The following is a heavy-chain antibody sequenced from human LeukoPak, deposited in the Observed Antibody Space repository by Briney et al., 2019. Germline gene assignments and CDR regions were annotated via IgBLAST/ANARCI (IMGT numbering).Heavy chain of an antibody. CDR1: GYTFTSYD. Sequence: ASVKVSCKASGYTFTSYDINWVRQATGQGLEWMGWMNPNSGNTGYAQKFQGRVTMTRNNSISTAYMELSSLRSEDTAVYYCASLTAYPDPYSDYYYYGMDVWGQGTTVTVSS. CDR2: MNPNSGNT. V-gene: IGHV1-8*01. J-gene: IGHJ6*02. CDR3: ASLTAYPDPYSDYYYYGMDV. D-gene: IGHD2-15*01.